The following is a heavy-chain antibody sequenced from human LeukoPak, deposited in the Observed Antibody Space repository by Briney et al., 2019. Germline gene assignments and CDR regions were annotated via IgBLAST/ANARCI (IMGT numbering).Heavy chain of an antibody. J-gene: IGHJ4*02. CDR2: IYYSGNT. Sequence: PSETLSLTCTVSVVSISSSNSSWAWIPQPPGKGLGWIGSIYYSGNTYYNASLKSQVSISIDTSKNQFSLRLTSVTAADTAVYYCARQTGSGLFILPGGQGTLVTVSS. CDR3: ARQTGSGLFILP. CDR1: VVSISSSNSS. V-gene: IGHV4-39*01. D-gene: IGHD3/OR15-3a*01.